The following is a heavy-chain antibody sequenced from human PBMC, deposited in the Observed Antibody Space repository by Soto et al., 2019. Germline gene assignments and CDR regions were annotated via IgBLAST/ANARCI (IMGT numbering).Heavy chain of an antibody. D-gene: IGHD5-12*01. Sequence: KGLEWMGWISAYNGNTNYAQKLQGRVTMTTDTSTSTAYMELRSLRSDDTAVYYCARDYLVQNEEGTRAGYPWSDPRRQGSLDT. CDR2: ISAYNGNT. V-gene: IGHV1-18*01. J-gene: IGHJ5*02. CDR3: ARDYLVQNEEGTRAGYPWSDP.